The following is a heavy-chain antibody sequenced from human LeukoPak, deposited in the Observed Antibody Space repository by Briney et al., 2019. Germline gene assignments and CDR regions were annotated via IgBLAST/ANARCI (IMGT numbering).Heavy chain of an antibody. D-gene: IGHD2-15*01. CDR1: GFTFSSYA. Sequence: PGGSLRLSCAASGFTFSSYAMHWVRQAPGKGLEWVAVISYDGSNKYYADSVKGRFTISRDSSKNTLYLQMNSLRAEDTAVYYCASGISHDYYYYGMDVWGQGTTVTVSS. CDR3: ASGISHDYYYYGMDV. CDR2: ISYDGSNK. J-gene: IGHJ6*02. V-gene: IGHV3-30-3*01.